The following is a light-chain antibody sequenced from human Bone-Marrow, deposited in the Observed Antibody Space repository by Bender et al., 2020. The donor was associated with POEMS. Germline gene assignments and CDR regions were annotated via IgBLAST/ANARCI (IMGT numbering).Light chain of an antibody. V-gene: IGLV2-14*01. CDR2: DVT. CDR3: CSYTSSSPWV. CDR1: SSYVGGYEH. Sequence: QSALTQPASVSGSPGQSITISCTGTSSYVGGYEHVSWYQQRPGKAPKLMIYDVTNRPSVVSNRFSGSQSGNTASLTISGLQAEDEADYYCCSYTSSSPWVFGGGTKLTVL. J-gene: IGLJ3*02.